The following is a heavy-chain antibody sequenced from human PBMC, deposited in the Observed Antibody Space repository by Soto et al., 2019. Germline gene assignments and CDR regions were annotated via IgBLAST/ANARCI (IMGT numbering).Heavy chain of an antibody. J-gene: IGHJ4*02. Sequence: SETLSLTCTVSGGSISSSSYYWGWIRQPPGKGLEWIGSIYYSGSTYYNPSLKSRVTISVDTSKNQFSLKLSSVTAADTAVYYCASPIGYDYVWGSYRPFDYWGQGTLVTVSS. D-gene: IGHD3-16*02. CDR1: GGSISSSSYY. V-gene: IGHV4-39*01. CDR2: IYYSGST. CDR3: ASPIGYDYVWGSYRPFDY.